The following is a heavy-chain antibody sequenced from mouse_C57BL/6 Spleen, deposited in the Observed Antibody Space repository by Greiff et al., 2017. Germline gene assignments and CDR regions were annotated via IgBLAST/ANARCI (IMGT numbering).Heavy chain of an antibody. D-gene: IGHD4-1*02. Sequence: QVQLQQSGPELVKPGASVKLSCKASGYTFTSYDIKWVKQRPGQGLEWIGWIYPRDGSTKYNEKFKGKATLTVDTSASTACMELHSLTSEYSAVYFYAHNWAWFAYWGQGTLVTVSA. J-gene: IGHJ3*01. CDR2: IYPRDGST. CDR1: GYTFTSYD. V-gene: IGHV1-85*01. CDR3: AHNWAWFAY.